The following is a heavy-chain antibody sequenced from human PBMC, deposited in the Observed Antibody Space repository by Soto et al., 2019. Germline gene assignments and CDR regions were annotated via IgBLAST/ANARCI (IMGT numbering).Heavy chain of an antibody. CDR1: GYRFTSYW. Sequence: GESLKISCRTSGYRFTSYWIAWVRQMPGKGLERMGIIFPSDSDTRYSPSFQGQVTIPADRSTSTVFLQWGSLKASDTAVYFCARKDKSGYFNWFDPWGQGTLVTVSS. D-gene: IGHD3-22*01. J-gene: IGHJ5*02. CDR3: ARKDKSGYFNWFDP. V-gene: IGHV5-51*01. CDR2: IFPSDSDT.